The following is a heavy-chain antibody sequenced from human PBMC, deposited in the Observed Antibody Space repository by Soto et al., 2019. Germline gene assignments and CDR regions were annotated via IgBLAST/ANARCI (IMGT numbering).Heavy chain of an antibody. D-gene: IGHD3-22*01. CDR2: ISAYNGNT. Sequence: ASVKVSCKASSYTFTSYGISWVRQAPGQGLEWMGWISAYNGNTNYAQKLQGRVTMTTDTSTSTAYMELRSLRSDDTAVYYCAKDPIVVVPQNFDYWGQGTLVTVSS. V-gene: IGHV1-18*04. J-gene: IGHJ4*01. CDR1: SYTFTSYG. CDR3: AKDPIVVVPQNFDY.